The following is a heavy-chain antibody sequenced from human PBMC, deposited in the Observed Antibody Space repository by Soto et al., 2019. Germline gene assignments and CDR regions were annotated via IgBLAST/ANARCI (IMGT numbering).Heavy chain of an antibody. V-gene: IGHV3-9*01. CDR3: AKDISTGTTTFSWFDP. CDR1: GFTFDDYA. J-gene: IGHJ5*02. Sequence: EVQLVESGGGLVQPGRSLRLSCAASGFTFDDYALHWVRQLPGKGLEWVSGISWNSGSIGYADSVKGRFTISRDNAKNSLYLQMNNLRAEDTAFYYCAKDISTGTTTFSWFDPFGQGTLVTVSS. CDR2: ISWNSGSI. D-gene: IGHD1-1*01.